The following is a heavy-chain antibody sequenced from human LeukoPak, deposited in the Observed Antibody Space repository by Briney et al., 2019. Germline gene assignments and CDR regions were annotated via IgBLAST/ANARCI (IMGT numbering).Heavy chain of an antibody. CDR1: GFTVSSNY. V-gene: IGHV3-66*01. J-gene: IGHJ4*02. CDR2: IYSGGST. D-gene: IGHD6-19*01. CDR3: ARVSYSSGWYQDY. Sequence: GGSLRLSCAASGFTVSSNYMSWVRQAPGKGLEWVSVIYSGGSTYYADSVKDGFTISRDNSKNTLYLQMNSLRAEDTAVYYCARVSYSSGWYQDYWGQGTLVTVSS.